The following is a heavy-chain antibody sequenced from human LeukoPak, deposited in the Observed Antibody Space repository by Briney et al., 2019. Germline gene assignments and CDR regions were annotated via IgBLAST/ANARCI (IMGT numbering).Heavy chain of an antibody. D-gene: IGHD6-13*01. Sequence: GGSLRLSCAASGFTFSSYTMNWVRQGPGKGLEWVSAITGSGGDTHYADSVKGRFTISRDNSKNTLYLQMNSLRAEDTAVYYCAKDNIAAAGTFWFDPWGQGTLVTVSS. CDR1: GFTFSSYT. CDR2: ITGSGGDT. J-gene: IGHJ5*02. CDR3: AKDNIAAAGTFWFDP. V-gene: IGHV3-23*01.